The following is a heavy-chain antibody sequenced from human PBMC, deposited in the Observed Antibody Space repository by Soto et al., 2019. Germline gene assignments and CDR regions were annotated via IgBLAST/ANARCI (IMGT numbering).Heavy chain of an antibody. CDR1: GGTFRTSA. J-gene: IGHJ6*01. V-gene: IGHV1-69*12. Sequence: QVQLVQSGAEVKKPGSSVKVSCKTSGGTFRTSAISWVRQAPGQGLEWMGGIMPVFSTPDYAQKFQGRVTITADESTGTAYMDLSSLRSEDTAVYYCARDKDRQQLGGNYYYIMDVWGQGTTVTVSS. D-gene: IGHD3-3*02. CDR2: IMPVFSTP. CDR3: ARDKDRQQLGGNYYYIMDV.